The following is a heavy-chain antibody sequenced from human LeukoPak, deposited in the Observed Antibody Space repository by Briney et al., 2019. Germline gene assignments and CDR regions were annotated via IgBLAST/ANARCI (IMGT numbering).Heavy chain of an antibody. CDR2: INHSGST. CDR1: GGSFSGYY. Sequence: PSETLSLTCAVYGGSFSGYYWSWIRQPPGKGLEWIGEINHSGSTNYNPSLKSRVTISVDTSKNQFSLKLSSVTAADTAVYYCARGARNGDSFGYYFDYWGQGTLVTVSS. CDR3: ARGARNGDSFGYYFDY. J-gene: IGHJ4*02. V-gene: IGHV4-34*01. D-gene: IGHD4-17*01.